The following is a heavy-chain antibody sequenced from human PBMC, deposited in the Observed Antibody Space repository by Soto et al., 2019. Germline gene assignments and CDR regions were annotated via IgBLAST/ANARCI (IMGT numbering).Heavy chain of an antibody. D-gene: IGHD2-15*01. Sequence: SGPNAGEPAHTLTLTCAFSGFSLTTTRMGVAWIRQPPGKALEWLALIYWDDDKRYSPSLKNRLTVSKDTSTNRVVLTITNISPDDTGTYFCAHAGDFDLLSFDRWGPGTLVTVSS. CDR3: AHAGDFDLLSFDR. CDR1: GFSLTTTRMG. V-gene: IGHV2-5*02. J-gene: IGHJ4*02. CDR2: IYWDDDK.